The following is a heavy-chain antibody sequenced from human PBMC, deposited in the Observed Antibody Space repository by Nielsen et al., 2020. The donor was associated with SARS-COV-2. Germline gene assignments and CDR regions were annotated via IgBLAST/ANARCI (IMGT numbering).Heavy chain of an antibody. D-gene: IGHD5-18*01. V-gene: IGHV4-39*01. Sequence: SETLSLTCTVSGGSISSSSYYWGWIRQPPGKGLEGIGSIYYSGSTYYNRSIKSRVTISVDTSKNQFHMTLSAVTAADTAVYYCARHSTRGYSYGYYYYGMDVWGQGTTVTVSS. CDR3: ARHSTRGYSYGYYYYGMDV. J-gene: IGHJ6*02. CDR1: GGSISSSSYY. CDR2: IYYSGST.